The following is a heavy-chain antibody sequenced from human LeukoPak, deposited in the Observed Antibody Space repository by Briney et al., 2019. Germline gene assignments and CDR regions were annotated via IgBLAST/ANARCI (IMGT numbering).Heavy chain of an antibody. D-gene: IGHD3-3*01. CDR1: GFTFSNSG. CDR3: ARDKKNGFWSGYSPNWFDP. J-gene: IGHJ5*02. Sequence: PGGSLRLSCAASGFTFSNSGMHWVRQAPGKGLEWVAFVLYDGSNKYYTDSVKGRFTISRDNSRNTLYLQMNSLRAEDTAVYYCARDKKNGFWSGYSPNWFDPWGQGTLVTVSS. CDR2: VLYDGSNK. V-gene: IGHV3-30*02.